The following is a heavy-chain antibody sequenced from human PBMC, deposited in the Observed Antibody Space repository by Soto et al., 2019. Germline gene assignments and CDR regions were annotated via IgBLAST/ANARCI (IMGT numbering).Heavy chain of an antibody. V-gene: IGHV3-74*01. CDR3: ARDAVRGGGYYYHYYGMDV. D-gene: IGHD3-10*01. J-gene: IGHJ6*02. Sequence: GGSLRLSCAASGFTFSIYWMHWVRQAPGKGLVWVSRINSDGSSTSYADSVKGRFTISRDNAKNTLYLQMNSLRAEDTAVYYCARDAVRGGGYYYHYYGMDVWGQGTTVTVSS. CDR1: GFTFSIYW. CDR2: INSDGSST.